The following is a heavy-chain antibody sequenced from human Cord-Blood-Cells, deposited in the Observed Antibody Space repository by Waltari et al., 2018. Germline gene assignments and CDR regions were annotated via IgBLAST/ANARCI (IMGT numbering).Heavy chain of an antibody. CDR3: ARRGIAAAGDAFDI. J-gene: IGHJ3*02. D-gene: IGHD6-13*01. CDR1: GGSISSSSYY. Sequence: QLQLQESGPGLVKPSETLSLTCTVSGGSISSSSYYWGWIRQPPGKGLEWIGSIYYSGSTYYNPSHKSRVTISVDTSKNQFSLKLSSVTAADTAVYYCARRGIAAAGDAFDIWGQGTMVTVSS. CDR2: IYYSGST. V-gene: IGHV4-39*01.